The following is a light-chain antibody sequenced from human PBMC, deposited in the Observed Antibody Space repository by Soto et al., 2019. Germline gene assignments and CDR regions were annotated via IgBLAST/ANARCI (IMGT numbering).Light chain of an antibody. CDR3: FSYTTSSTLV. V-gene: IGLV2-14*01. J-gene: IGLJ3*02. Sequence: QSALTQPASVSGSPGQSITISCTGTSSDVGGYNYVSWYQQHPAKAPKLMIYEVSNRPSGVSHRFSGSKSGNTASLTISGLQAEEEDDYYCFSYTTSSTLVFGGGTKLTVL. CDR2: EVS. CDR1: SSDVGGYNY.